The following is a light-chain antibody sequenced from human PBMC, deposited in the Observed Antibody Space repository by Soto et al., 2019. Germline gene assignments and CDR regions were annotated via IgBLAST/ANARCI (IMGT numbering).Light chain of an antibody. CDR2: GAS. CDR3: QQYGSSPWT. Sequence: EIVLTQSPATLSLSPGDRVTLYCRASQSVRSHLAWYQQKPGQAPRLLIYGASSRATGIPDRFSGSGSGTEFTLTISRLEPEDFAVYYCQQYGSSPWTFGQGTKVDIK. J-gene: IGKJ1*01. CDR1: QSVRSH. V-gene: IGKV3-20*01.